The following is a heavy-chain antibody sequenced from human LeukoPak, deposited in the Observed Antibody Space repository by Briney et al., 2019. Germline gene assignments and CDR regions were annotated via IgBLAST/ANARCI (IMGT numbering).Heavy chain of an antibody. CDR1: GYTFTNYG. CDR2: ISPYNGTT. D-gene: IGHD3-16*01. CDR3: PPEGGGQPTDHADHVY. Sequence: ASVKVSCKASGYTFTNYGITWVRQARGHPREGMGWISPYNGTTKYAQKLPGRQTMTTDTSTSTAYTELRSLRSDDTALYYCPPEGGGQPTDHADHVYWGESTRVSVSS. V-gene: IGHV1-18*01. J-gene: IGHJ1*01.